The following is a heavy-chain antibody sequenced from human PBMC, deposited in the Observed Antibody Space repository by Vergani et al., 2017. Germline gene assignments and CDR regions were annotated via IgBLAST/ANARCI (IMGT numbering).Heavy chain of an antibody. CDR3: AREPPAGTLWFDP. CDR2: INHSGST. CDR1: GGSFSGYY. Sequence: QVQLQQWGAGLLKPSETLSLTCAVYGGSFSGYYWSWIRQPPGKGLEGIGEINHSGSTNYNPSLKSRVTIAVDTSKNQFSLKLSPVPAADTAVYYCAREPPAGTLWFDPWGQGTLVTVSS. J-gene: IGHJ5*02. V-gene: IGHV4-34*01. D-gene: IGHD6-13*01.